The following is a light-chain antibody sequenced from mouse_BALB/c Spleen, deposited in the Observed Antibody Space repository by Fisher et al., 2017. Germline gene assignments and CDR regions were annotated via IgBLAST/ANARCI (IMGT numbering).Light chain of an antibody. CDR1: SSVSY. J-gene: IGKJ4*01. CDR2: DTS. V-gene: IGKV4-59*01. CDR3: HQRSSYPFT. Sequence: IVLTQTPAIMSASPGEKVTMTCRASSSVSYMHWYQQKSGTSPKRWIYDTSKLASGVPARFSGSGSGTSYSLTISRMEAEDAATYYCHQRSSYPFTFGSGTKLEIK.